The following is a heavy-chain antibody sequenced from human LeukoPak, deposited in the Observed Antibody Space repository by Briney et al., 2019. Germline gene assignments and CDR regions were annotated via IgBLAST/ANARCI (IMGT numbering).Heavy chain of an antibody. CDR1: GFTFSSYA. J-gene: IGHJ3*02. D-gene: IGHD2-21*02. V-gene: IGHV3-23*01. CDR2: ISGSGGST. CDR3: AKAYCGGDCYPERNAFDI. Sequence: GGSLRLSCAASGFTFSSYAMSWVRQAPGKGLEWVSAISGSGGSTYYADSVEGRSTISRDNSKNTLYLQMNSLRAEDTAVYYCAKAYCGGDCYPERNAFDIWGQGTMVTVSS.